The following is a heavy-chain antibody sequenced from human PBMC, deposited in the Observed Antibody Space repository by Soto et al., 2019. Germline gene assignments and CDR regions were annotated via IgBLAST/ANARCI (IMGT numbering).Heavy chain of an antibody. CDR1: GGSISSYY. J-gene: IGHJ4*02. CDR2: IYYSGST. CDR3: ARRYAACFAY. Sequence: QVQLQESGPGLVKPSETLSLTCTVSGGSISSYYWSWIRQPPGKGLEWIGYIYYSGSTNYTPSLTSRLTTSVAPSNTQFSLKLRSVTAADTAVSYCARRYAACFAYWGQGTLVTVSS. V-gene: IGHV4-59*08. D-gene: IGHD5-12*01.